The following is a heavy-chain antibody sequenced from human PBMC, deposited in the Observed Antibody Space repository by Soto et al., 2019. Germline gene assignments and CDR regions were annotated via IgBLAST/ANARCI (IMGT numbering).Heavy chain of an antibody. D-gene: IGHD3-10*01. CDR2: IIPLLDIT. J-gene: IGHJ4*02. CDR3: AREPTYYYESGSYYRPHYFES. CDR1: GGTFSSFT. V-gene: IGHV1-69*04. Sequence: GASVKVSCKASGGTFSSFTLSWVRQAPGQGLEWMGRIIPLLDITNYAQNFQGRVTITADKSTSTAYMELSSLRFDDTAMYFCAREPTYYYESGSYYRPHYFESWGQGTRVTVSS.